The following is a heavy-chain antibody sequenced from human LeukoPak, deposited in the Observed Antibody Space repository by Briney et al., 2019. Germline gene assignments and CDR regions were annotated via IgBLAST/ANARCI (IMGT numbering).Heavy chain of an antibody. CDR2: FDPEDGET. CDR1: GYTLTELS. J-gene: IGHJ4*02. V-gene: IGHV1-24*01. D-gene: IGHD6-13*01. Sequence: ASVKVSCKVSGYTLTELSMHWVRQAPGKGLEWMGGFDPEDGETIYAQKFKGRVTMTEDTSTDTAYMELSSLRSEDTAVYYCARDFAAAAGRDYWGQGTLVTVSS. CDR3: ARDFAAAAGRDY.